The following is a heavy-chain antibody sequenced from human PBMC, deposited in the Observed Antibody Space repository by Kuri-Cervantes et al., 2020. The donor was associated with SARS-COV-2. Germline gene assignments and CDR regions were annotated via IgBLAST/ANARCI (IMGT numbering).Heavy chain of an antibody. D-gene: IGHD1-1*01. CDR1: GYTFTGYY. Sequence: ASVKVSCKASGYTFTGYYMHWVRQAPGQGLEWMGWINPNSGGTNYAQKFQGRVTMTRDTSISTAYMELSRLRSDDTAVYYCAREGDSGGGTTLFYFDYWGQGTLVTVSS. V-gene: IGHV1-2*02. CDR2: INPNSGGT. CDR3: AREGDSGGGTTLFYFDY. J-gene: IGHJ4*02.